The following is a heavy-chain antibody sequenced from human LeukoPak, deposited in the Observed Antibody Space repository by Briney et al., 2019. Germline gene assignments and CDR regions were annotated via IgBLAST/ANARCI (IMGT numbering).Heavy chain of an antibody. V-gene: IGHV4-34*01. Sequence: SETLSLTCAVYGGSFSGYYWSWIHQPPGKGLEWIGEINHSGSTNYNPSLKSRVTISVDTSKNQFSLKLSSVTAADTAVYYCARGGDRDGYNYYYYYYGMDVWGQGTTVTVSS. CDR1: GGSFSGYY. CDR2: INHSGST. CDR3: ARGGDRDGYNYYYYYYGMDV. J-gene: IGHJ6*02. D-gene: IGHD5-24*01.